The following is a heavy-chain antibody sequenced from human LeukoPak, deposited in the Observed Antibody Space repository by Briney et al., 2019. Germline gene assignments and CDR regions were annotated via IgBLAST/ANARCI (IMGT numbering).Heavy chain of an antibody. CDR2: IKQDGSEK. CDR3: ARASYNWNDVGYYYYYYMDV. V-gene: IGHV3-7*01. J-gene: IGHJ6*03. Sequence: PGGSLRLSCAASGFTFSGHWMNWVRQAPGKGLEWVANIKQDGSEKYYVDSVKGRFTISRDNAKNSLYLQMNSLRAEDTAVYYCARASYNWNDVGYYYYYYMDVWGKGTTVTVSS. CDR1: GFTFSGHW. D-gene: IGHD1-1*01.